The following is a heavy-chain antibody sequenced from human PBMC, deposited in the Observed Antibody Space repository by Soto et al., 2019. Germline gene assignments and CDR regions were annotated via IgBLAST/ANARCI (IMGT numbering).Heavy chain of an antibody. V-gene: IGHV4-59*08. J-gene: IGHJ4*02. D-gene: IGHD4-17*01. CDR3: ARRYGYYFDY. Sequence: PSQTLRLTWTVADGTSINHYWRWIRQPPGKGLEWIGYIYYSGSTNYNPSLKSRVTISVDTSKNQLSLKLSSVTAADTAVYYCARRYGYYFDYWGQGTLVTVSS. CDR1: DGTSINHY. CDR2: IYYSGST.